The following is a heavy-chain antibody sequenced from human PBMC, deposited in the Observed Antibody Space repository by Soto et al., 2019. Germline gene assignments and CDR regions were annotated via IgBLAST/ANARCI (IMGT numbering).Heavy chain of an antibody. Sequence: GSLRLSCVGSGFTFSTYSINWVRQAPGKGLEWVSSISSRSDIYYADSVKGRFTISRDNAKNSVSLQMNSLRAEDTAVYYCAREYTAWPLAYGLDVWGQGTRVTVSS. CDR1: GFTFSTYS. D-gene: IGHD2-2*02. CDR2: ISSRSDI. J-gene: IGHJ6*02. CDR3: AREYTAWPLAYGLDV. V-gene: IGHV3-21*01.